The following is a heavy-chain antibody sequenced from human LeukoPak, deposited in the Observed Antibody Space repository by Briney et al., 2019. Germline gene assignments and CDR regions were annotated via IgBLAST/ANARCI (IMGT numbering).Heavy chain of an antibody. J-gene: IGHJ6*02. CDR1: GGSISSYY. V-gene: IGHV4-59*08. CDR3: ARQGYGGNPRGYYYYGMDV. CDR2: IYYSGST. Sequence: SETLSLTCTVSGGSISSYYWSWIRQPPGKGLEWIGYIYYSGSTNYNPSLKSRVTISVDTSKNQFSLKLSSVTAADTAVYYCARQGYGGNPRGYYYYGMDVWGQGTTVTVSS. D-gene: IGHD4-23*01.